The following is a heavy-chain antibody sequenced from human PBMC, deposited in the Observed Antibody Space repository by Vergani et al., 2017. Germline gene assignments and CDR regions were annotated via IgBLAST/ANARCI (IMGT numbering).Heavy chain of an antibody. CDR3: ARDGGGGYSGYLPGEGGWFDP. CDR1: GGTFSSYA. Sequence: VQLVESGAEVKKPGSSVKVSCKASGGTFSSYAISWVRQAPGQGLEWMGGIIPIFGTANYAQKFQGRVTITADESTSTAYMELSSLRSEDTAVYYCARDGGGGYSGYLPGEGGWFDPWGQGTLVTVSS. D-gene: IGHD5-12*01. V-gene: IGHV1-69*01. CDR2: IIPIFGTA. J-gene: IGHJ5*02.